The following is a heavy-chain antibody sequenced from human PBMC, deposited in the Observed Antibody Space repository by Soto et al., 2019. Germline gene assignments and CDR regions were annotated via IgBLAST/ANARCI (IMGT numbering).Heavy chain of an antibody. CDR2: IIPIFGTA. Sequence: SVKVSCKASGGTFSSYAISWVRQAPGQGLEWMGGIIPIFGTANYAQKFQGRVTITADESTSTAYMELSSLRSEDTAVYYCATEGGVITTIRIRNPFDIWGQGTMVTVSS. J-gene: IGHJ3*02. V-gene: IGHV1-69*13. CDR1: GGTFSSYA. D-gene: IGHD3-22*01. CDR3: ATEGGVITTIRIRNPFDI.